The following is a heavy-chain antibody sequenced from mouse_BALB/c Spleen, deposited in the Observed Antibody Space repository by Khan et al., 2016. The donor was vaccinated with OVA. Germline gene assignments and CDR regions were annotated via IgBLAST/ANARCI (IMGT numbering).Heavy chain of an antibody. CDR3: GRYGAEYRIDGWFAY. CDR1: GYTFTSYT. J-gene: IGHJ3*01. D-gene: IGHD2-14*01. CDR2: INPSNAYT. V-gene: IGHV1S26*01. Sequence: VQLQESGAELAKPGASVKMSCTASGYTFTSYTIHWINLRPGQGLEWIGYINPSNAYTNYNQRFKDKATLTADKSSTTAYMQLSSLTSDDSACENCGRYGAEYRIDGWFAYWGQGTLVTVSA.